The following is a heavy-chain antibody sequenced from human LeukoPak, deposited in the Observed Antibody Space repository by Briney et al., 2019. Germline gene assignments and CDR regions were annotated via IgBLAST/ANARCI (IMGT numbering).Heavy chain of an antibody. CDR3: ARIPNNWNAVTFYYMDV. J-gene: IGHJ6*03. Sequence: SETLSLTCAVYGGSFSGYYWSWIRQPPGKGLEWIGEINHSGSTNYNPSLKSRVTISVDTSKNQFSLKLSSVTAADTAVYYCARIPNNWNAVTFYYMDVWGKGTTVTVSS. D-gene: IGHD1-20*01. CDR1: GGSFSGYY. CDR2: INHSGST. V-gene: IGHV4-34*01.